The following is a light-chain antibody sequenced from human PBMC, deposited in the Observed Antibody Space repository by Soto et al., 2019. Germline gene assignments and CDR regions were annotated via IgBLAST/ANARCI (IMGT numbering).Light chain of an antibody. CDR3: SSYTTSSTPVV. CDR2: DVI. Sequence: QSALTQPASVWGSPGQPITISCSGTSSDIGGYNYVSWYQHHPGKAPKLIIYDVINRPSGVSNRFSGSKSANTASLTISGLQAEDEADYFCSSYTTSSTPVVFGGGTKLTVL. J-gene: IGLJ2*01. CDR1: SSDIGGYNY. V-gene: IGLV2-14*03.